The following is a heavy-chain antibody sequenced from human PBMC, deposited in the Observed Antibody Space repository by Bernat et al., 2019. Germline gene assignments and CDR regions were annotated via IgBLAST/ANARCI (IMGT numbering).Heavy chain of an antibody. Sequence: EMQLVESGGGLVQPGGSLRLSCAASVFTFGSYWMHWVRQVPGKGLLWVARINSDGNVIKYADSVKGRFTISRDNAKNTLYLQMNSLRAEDTANYYCAKDGQLTPYFYYYMDVWGRGTTVTVSS. CDR2: INSDGNVI. CDR3: AKDGQLTPYFYYYMDV. D-gene: IGHD3-10*01. V-gene: IGHV3-74*03. CDR1: VFTFGSYW. J-gene: IGHJ6*03.